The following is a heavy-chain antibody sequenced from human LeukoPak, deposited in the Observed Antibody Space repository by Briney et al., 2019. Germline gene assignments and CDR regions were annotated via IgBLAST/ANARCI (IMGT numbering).Heavy chain of an antibody. V-gene: IGHV3-66*02. CDR2: IYTGGTT. CDR3: ARDKLGSGYSSDFDY. CDR1: GFSVSSNY. Sequence: GSLRLFCAASGFSVSSNYMNWVRPAPGKGLELVSAIYTGGTTYYADSVKGRFTISRDNSKNTLYLQMNSLRAEDTAVYYCARDKLGSGYSSDFDYWGQGTLVTVSS. J-gene: IGHJ4*02. D-gene: IGHD6-19*01.